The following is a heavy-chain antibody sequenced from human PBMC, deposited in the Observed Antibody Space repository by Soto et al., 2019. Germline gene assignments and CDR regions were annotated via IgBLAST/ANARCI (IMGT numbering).Heavy chain of an antibody. V-gene: IGHV4-30-4*01. CDR1: SGSISSGDYY. J-gene: IGHJ4*02. Sequence: QVQLQESGPGLVKPSQTLSLTCTVSSGSISSGDYYWSWIRQPPGKGLEWIGYIYYSGSTYYNPSLKSRITISVDTSKNQFSLRLSSVTAADTAVYYCARGPKSSSSWYHFGYWGQGTLVTVSS. CDR3: ARGPKSSSSWYHFGY. CDR2: IYYSGST. D-gene: IGHD6-13*01.